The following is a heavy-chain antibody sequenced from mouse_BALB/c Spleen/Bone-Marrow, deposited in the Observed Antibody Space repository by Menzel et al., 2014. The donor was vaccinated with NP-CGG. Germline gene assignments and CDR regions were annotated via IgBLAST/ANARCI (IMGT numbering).Heavy chain of an antibody. V-gene: IGHV4-1*02. CDR3: ARLGYYGWFAY. Sequence: EVQLQQSGGGLVQPGGSLKLSCAASGFDFSRYWMSWVRQAPGKGLQWIGEINPESNTINYTPSLKDKFIISRDNAKNTLYLQMSKVRSEETSLCCCARLGYYGWFAYWGQGTLVTVSA. CDR1: GFDFSRYW. J-gene: IGHJ3*01. D-gene: IGHD2-3*01. CDR2: INPESNTI.